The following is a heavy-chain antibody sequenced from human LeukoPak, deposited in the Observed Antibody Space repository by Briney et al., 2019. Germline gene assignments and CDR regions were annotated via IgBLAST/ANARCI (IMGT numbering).Heavy chain of an antibody. CDR3: ARESVATITDQSFLFDY. CDR1: GFTFSSYW. CDR2: IKQDGSEK. Sequence: GGSLRLSCAASGFTFSSYWMSWVRQAPGKGLEWVANIKQDGSEKYYVDPVKGRFTISRDNAKNSLYLQMNSLRAEDTAVYYCARESVATITDQSFLFDYWGQGTLVTVSS. J-gene: IGHJ4*02. V-gene: IGHV3-7*01. D-gene: IGHD5-12*01.